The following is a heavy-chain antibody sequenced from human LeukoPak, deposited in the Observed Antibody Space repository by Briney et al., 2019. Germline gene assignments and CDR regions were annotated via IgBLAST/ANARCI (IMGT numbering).Heavy chain of an antibody. Sequence: NPSETLSLTCTVSGGSISSYYWSWIRQPPGKGLEWIANIFYSGSPNYNPSLKSRVTISFDTSKNQFSLKLSSVTAADTAVYYCARHVAYCSGGTCYSTWYFDIWGRGTLVTVSS. CDR3: ARHVAYCSGGTCYSTWYFDI. CDR1: GGSISSYY. D-gene: IGHD2-15*01. J-gene: IGHJ2*01. V-gene: IGHV4-59*08. CDR2: IFYSGSP.